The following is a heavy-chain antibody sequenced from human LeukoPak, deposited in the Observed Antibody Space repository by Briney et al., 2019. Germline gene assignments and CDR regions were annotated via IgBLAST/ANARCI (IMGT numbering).Heavy chain of an antibody. D-gene: IGHD5-18*01. CDR3: ARHGDTAMVSYFDY. J-gene: IGHJ4*02. Sequence: PSETLSLTCTVSGGSISSYYWSWIRQPPGKGLEWIGYTYYSGSTNYNPSLKSRVTISVDTSKNQFSLKLSSVTAADTAVYYCARHGDTAMVSYFDYWGQGTLVTVSS. V-gene: IGHV4-59*01. CDR1: GGSISSYY. CDR2: TYYSGST.